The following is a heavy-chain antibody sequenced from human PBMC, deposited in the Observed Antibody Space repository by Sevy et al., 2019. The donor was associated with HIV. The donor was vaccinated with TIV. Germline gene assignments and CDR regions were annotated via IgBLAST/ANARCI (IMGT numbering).Heavy chain of an antibody. V-gene: IGHV3-48*03. Sequence: GGSLRLSCAASGFTFSSYEMKWVRQAPGKGLEWLAYISSSGRTIYYADSVKGRFTISRDNPKNSLYLQMSSLRAEDTAVYYCASPVKIVYRNWSWAFDIWGQGTMVTVSS. CDR3: ASPVKIVYRNWSWAFDI. CDR2: ISSSGRTI. J-gene: IGHJ3*02. D-gene: IGHD2-8*01. CDR1: GFTFSSYE.